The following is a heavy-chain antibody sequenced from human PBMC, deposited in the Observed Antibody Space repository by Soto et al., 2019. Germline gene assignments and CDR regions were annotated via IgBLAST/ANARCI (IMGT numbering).Heavy chain of an antibody. Sequence: QVQLVESGGGVVQPGRSLRLSCAASGFTFSSYAIHWVRQAPGKGLVRVALISYDGSNKYYADSEKGRFTISRDNSKNTLYLQMNSLRAEDTAVYYCARHKRDLRFLEWSYYFDYWGQGTLVTVSS. J-gene: IGHJ4*02. V-gene: IGHV3-30-3*01. CDR1: GFTFSSYA. CDR3: ARHKRDLRFLEWSYYFDY. D-gene: IGHD3-3*01. CDR2: ISYDGSNK.